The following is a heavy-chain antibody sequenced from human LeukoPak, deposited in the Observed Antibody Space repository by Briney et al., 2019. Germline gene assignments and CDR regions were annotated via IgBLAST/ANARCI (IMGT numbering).Heavy chain of an antibody. V-gene: IGHV3-23*01. Sequence: GASLRLSCAASGFTFSTFVMSWVRQAPGKGLEWVSIINSSGGTTYYADSVKGRFTISRDNSKNTLYLQMNSLRAEDTAVYYCAKHPGAGNFDYWGQGALVTVSS. D-gene: IGHD6-19*01. CDR3: AKHPGAGNFDY. J-gene: IGHJ4*02. CDR2: INSSGGTT. CDR1: GFTFSTFV.